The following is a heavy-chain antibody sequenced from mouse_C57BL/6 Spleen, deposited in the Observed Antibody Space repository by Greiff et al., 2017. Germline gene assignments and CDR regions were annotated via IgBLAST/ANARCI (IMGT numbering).Heavy chain of an antibody. CDR1: GYSITSGYD. V-gene: IGHV3-1*01. D-gene: IGHD1-1*01. J-gene: IGHJ2*01. Sequence: EVKLMESGPGMVKPSQSLSLTCTVTGYSITSGYDWHWIRHFPGNKLEWMGYISYSGSTNYNPSLKSRISITHDTSKNQFFLKLNSVTTEDTATYYCARNMDYGSSLGYWGQGTTLTVSS. CDR2: ISYSGST. CDR3: ARNMDYGSSLGY.